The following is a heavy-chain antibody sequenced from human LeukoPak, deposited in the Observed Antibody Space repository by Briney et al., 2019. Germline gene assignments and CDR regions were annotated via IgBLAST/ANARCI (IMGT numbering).Heavy chain of an antibody. Sequence: ASVKVSCKASGGTFSSYAISWVRQAPGQGLEWMGGIIPIFGTANYAQKFQGRVTITADKSTSTAYMELSSLRSEDTAVYYCATGHYDSRKGAFDIWGQGTMVTVSS. CDR1: GGTFSSYA. CDR3: ATGHYDSRKGAFDI. D-gene: IGHD3-22*01. V-gene: IGHV1-69*06. J-gene: IGHJ3*02. CDR2: IIPIFGTA.